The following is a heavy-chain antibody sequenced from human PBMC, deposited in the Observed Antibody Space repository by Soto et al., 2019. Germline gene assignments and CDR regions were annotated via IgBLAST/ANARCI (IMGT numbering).Heavy chain of an antibody. Sequence: EVQLVETGGDLIQPGGSLRLSCAASGFTVSSDSMTWVRQAPGKGLEWISIICSDNNTDYADSVKGRFSISRDTSKNILYLQMNSLRAEDTAEYYCARHYSAMGVWGQGTTVTVSS. CDR3: ARHYSAMGV. CDR2: ICSDNNT. CDR1: GFTVSSDS. J-gene: IGHJ6*02. V-gene: IGHV3-53*02.